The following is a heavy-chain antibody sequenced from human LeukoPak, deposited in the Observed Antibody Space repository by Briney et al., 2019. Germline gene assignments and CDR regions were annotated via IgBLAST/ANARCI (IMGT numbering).Heavy chain of an antibody. Sequence: PSETLSLTCTVSGGSISSGGYYWSWIRQPAGKGLEWIGRIYTSGSTNYNPSLKSRVTMSVDTSKNQFSLKLSSVTAADTAVYYCAREAYYDYVWGSYRLIDYWGQGTLVTVSS. CDR1: GGSISSGGYY. J-gene: IGHJ4*02. D-gene: IGHD3-16*02. CDR3: AREAYYDYVWGSYRLIDY. V-gene: IGHV4-61*02. CDR2: IYTSGST.